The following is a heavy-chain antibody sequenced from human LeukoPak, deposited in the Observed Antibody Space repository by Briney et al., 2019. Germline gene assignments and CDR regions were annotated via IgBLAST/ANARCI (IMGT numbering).Heavy chain of an antibody. CDR1: GGSFSGYY. CDR2: INQSGST. J-gene: IGHJ4*02. V-gene: IGHV4-34*01. CDR3: ARGSPPSYVWGSYRPPVPFDY. D-gene: IGHD3-16*02. Sequence: PSETLSLTCAVYGGSFSGYYWSWIRQPPGKGLEWIGEINQSGSTNYNPSLKSRVTISVDTSKNQFSLKLSSVTAADTAVYYCARGSPPSYVWGSYRPPVPFDYWGQGTLVTVSS.